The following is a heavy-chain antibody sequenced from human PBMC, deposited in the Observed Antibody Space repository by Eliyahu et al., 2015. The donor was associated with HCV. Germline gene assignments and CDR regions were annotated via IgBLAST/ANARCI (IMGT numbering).Heavy chain of an antibody. V-gene: IGHV3-30*18. D-gene: IGHD6-19*01. Sequence: QLQLVESGGGVVQPGRSLRLSCAASGFTFGTXGMHWVRQAPGKGLEWVADISSDGNIEYYTDSVKGRFTISRDNSKNTLYLQMNSLRSEDSGVYYCAKGSQADVTGWFLFLDYWGQGTQVTVSS. J-gene: IGHJ4*02. CDR2: ISSDGNIE. CDR1: GFTFGTXG. CDR3: AKGSQADVTGWFLFLDY.